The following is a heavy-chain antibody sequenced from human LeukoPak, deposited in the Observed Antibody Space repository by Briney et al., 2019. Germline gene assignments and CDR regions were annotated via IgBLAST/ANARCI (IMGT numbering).Heavy chain of an antibody. CDR2: ISSSSSYI. CDR3: ARASGYTSGWYGDAFDI. CDR1: GFTFSSYS. J-gene: IGHJ3*02. V-gene: IGHV3-21*01. D-gene: IGHD6-19*01. Sequence: GGSLRLSCAASGFTFSSYSMNWVRHAPGKGLELVSSISSSSSYIYYADSVKGRFTISRDNAKNSLYLQMNSLRAEDTAVYYCARASGYTSGWYGDAFDIWGQGTMVTVSS.